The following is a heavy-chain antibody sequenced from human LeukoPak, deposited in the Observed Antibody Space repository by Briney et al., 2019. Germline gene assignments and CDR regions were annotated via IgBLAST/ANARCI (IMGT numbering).Heavy chain of an antibody. V-gene: IGHV4-4*02. D-gene: IGHD1-26*01. J-gene: IGHJ4*02. CDR1: GGSISSTNW. CDR2: ISLAGRT. Sequence: SETLSLTCGDSGGSISSTNWWLWVRQPPCQGLEWIGEISLAGRTNYNPSLNGRVTMSLDESSNQLSLNLTSVTAADTAIYYCSRESGAFCPFGYWGQGTLVIVPS. CDR3: SRESGAFCPFGY.